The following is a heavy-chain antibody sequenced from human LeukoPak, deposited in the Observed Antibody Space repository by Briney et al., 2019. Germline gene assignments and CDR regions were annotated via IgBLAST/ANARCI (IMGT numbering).Heavy chain of an antibody. CDR3: AVNRGVIIPEYNWFDP. D-gene: IGHD3-10*01. Sequence: GGSLRLSCAASGFTFSSYSMNWVRQAPGKGLEWVSSISSSSSYIYYADSVKGRFTISRDNSKNTLYLQMNSLRAEDTAVYYCAVNRGVIIPEYNWFDPWGQGTLVTVSS. CDR1: GFTFSSYS. CDR2: ISSSSSYI. J-gene: IGHJ5*02. V-gene: IGHV3-21*04.